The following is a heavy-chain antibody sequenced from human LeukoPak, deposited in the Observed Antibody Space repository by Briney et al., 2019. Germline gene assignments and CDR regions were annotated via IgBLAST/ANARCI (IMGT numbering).Heavy chain of an antibody. CDR1: GFTFSSYW. D-gene: IGHD6-19*01. V-gene: IGHV3-7*01. CDR2: IKQDGSEK. J-gene: IGHJ6*03. CDR3: AREVSSGALRYYMDV. Sequence: PGGSLRLSCAASGFTFSSYWMSWVRQAPGKGLEWVANIKQDGSEKFYVDSVKGRSTISRDNAKNSLYLEMNSLRGEDTAVYYCAREVSSGALRYYMDVWGKGTTVTVSS.